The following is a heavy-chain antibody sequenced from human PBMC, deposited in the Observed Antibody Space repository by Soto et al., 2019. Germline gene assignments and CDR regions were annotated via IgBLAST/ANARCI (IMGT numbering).Heavy chain of an antibody. CDR1: GFTFSNAW. CDR2: IKSKTDGGTT. J-gene: IGHJ4*02. D-gene: IGHD1-26*01. V-gene: IGHV3-15*01. Sequence: EVQLVESGGGLVKPGGSLRLSCAASGFTFSNAWMSWVRQAPGKGLEWVGRIKSKTDGGTTDYEAPVKGRFTISRDYSKNTLYLQMYSLKTQDTAVYYCTGARGDYWGQGTLVTVSS. CDR3: TGARGDY.